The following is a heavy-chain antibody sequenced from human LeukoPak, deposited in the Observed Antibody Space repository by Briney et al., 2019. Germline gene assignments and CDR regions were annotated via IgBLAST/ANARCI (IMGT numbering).Heavy chain of an antibody. CDR3: ARHVGHYDGSGYYYDWYFDL. CDR2: IHDSGST. Sequence: SETLSLTCIDSGGYISSSFWSWIRQPPGKGLEWIGNIHDSGSTNFSPSHKSRVTISVDTSKNQFSLKLSSVTAADTAVYYCARHVGHYDGSGYYYDWYFDLWGRGTLVTVSS. J-gene: IGHJ2*01. D-gene: IGHD3-22*01. V-gene: IGHV4-59*08. CDR1: GGYISSSF.